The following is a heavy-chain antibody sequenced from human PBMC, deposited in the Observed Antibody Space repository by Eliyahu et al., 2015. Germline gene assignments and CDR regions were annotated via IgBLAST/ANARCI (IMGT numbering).Heavy chain of an antibody. CDR3: ARVGGIYTAYPQPLDY. Sequence: VKVSCKASGYTFTSSYIYWVRQAPGQGLEWMGIINPSGGGTSYAQKFQDRVTMTRDTSTSTVYMELSSLRSEDTAVYYCARVGGIYTAYPQPLDYWGQGTLVSVSS. CDR2: INPSGGGT. J-gene: IGHJ4*02. D-gene: IGHD5-12*01. CDR1: GYTFTSSY. V-gene: IGHV1-46*01.